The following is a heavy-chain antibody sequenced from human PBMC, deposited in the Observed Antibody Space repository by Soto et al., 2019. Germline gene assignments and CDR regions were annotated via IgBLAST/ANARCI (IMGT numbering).Heavy chain of an antibody. CDR1: GFTFSSYA. V-gene: IGHV3-23*01. D-gene: IGHD3-3*01. Sequence: EVQLLESGGGLVQPGGSLRLSCAASGFTFSSYAMSWVRQAPGKGLEWVSAISGSGGSTYYADSVKGRFTISRDNSKNTLYLQMTSLRAEYTAVYYCAKAFHLLEGWDYWGQGTLVTVSS. CDR2: ISGSGGST. J-gene: IGHJ4*02. CDR3: AKAFHLLEGWDY.